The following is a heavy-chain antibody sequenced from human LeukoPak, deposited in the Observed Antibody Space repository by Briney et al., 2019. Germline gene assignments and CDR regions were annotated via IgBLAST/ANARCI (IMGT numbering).Heavy chain of an antibody. CDR2: INPISGGT. D-gene: IGHD5-18*01. CDR3: AREGSYGPYYYYYYMDV. J-gene: IGHJ6*03. V-gene: IGHV1-2*02. CDR1: GYTFTGYY. Sequence: ASVKVSCKASGYTFTGYYMHWVRQAPGQGLEWMGWINPISGGTNYAQKFQGRVTMTRDTSISTAYMELSRLRSDDTAVYYCAREGSYGPYYYYYYMDVWGKGTTVTVSS.